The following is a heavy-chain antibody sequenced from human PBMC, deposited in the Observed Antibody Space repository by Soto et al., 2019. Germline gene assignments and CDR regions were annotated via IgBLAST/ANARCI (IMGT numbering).Heavy chain of an antibody. CDR2: ISWNSAII. V-gene: IGHV3-9*01. J-gene: IGHJ3*01. D-gene: IGHD3-22*01. CDR1: RFSFDEYA. Sequence: DVQLEESGGGLVQAGRSLRLSCAASRFSFDEYALHWVRQAPGKGLEWVSGISWNSAIISYADSVKGRFSISRDNAKKYVYLQMDSLRPEDTALYYCVKDFGYYYDYAFDVWGQGTMVTVSP. CDR3: VKDFGYYYDYAFDV.